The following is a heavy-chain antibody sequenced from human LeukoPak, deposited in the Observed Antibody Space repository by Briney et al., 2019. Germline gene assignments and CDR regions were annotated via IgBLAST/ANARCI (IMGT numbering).Heavy chain of an antibody. V-gene: IGHV3-9*01. Sequence: PGGSLRLSCAASGFTFSTYGIHWVRLAPGKGLEWVSGISWNSGSIGYADSVKGRFTISRDNAKNSLYLQMNSLRAEDTAVYYCARLRSSSWFYYYYYMDVWGKGTTVTVSS. CDR3: ARLRSSSWFYYYYYMDV. CDR1: GFTFSTYG. D-gene: IGHD6-13*01. J-gene: IGHJ6*03. CDR2: ISWNSGSI.